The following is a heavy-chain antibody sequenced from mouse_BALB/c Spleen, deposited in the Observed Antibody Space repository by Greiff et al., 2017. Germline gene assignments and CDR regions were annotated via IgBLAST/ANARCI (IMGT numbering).Heavy chain of an antibody. CDR2: IYPGDGDT. D-gene: IGHD2-3*01. J-gene: IGHJ1*01. CDR1: GYAFSSSW. V-gene: IGHV1-82*01. CDR3: ARHDGYPWYFDV. Sequence: VQLQQSGPELVKPGASVKISCKASGYAFSSSWMNWVKQRPGQGLEWIGRIYPGDGDTNYNGKFKGKATLTADKSSSTAYMQLSSLTSVDSAVYFCARHDGYPWYFDVWGAGTTVTVSS.